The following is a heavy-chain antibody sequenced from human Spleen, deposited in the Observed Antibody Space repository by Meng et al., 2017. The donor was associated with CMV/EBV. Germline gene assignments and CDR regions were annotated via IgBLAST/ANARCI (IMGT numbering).Heavy chain of an antibody. CDR1: GFTFSSYE. J-gene: IGHJ5*02. D-gene: IGHD3-22*01. V-gene: IGHV3-48*03. CDR2: ISSSGSTI. Sequence: GGSLRLSCAASGFTFSSYEMNWVRQAPGKGLEWVSYISSSGSTIYYADSVSGRFTVSRDNANNSLYLQMNSLRAEDTGVYFCARLTWERDRSGWLAWRQGTLVTVSS. CDR3: ARLTWERDRSGWLA.